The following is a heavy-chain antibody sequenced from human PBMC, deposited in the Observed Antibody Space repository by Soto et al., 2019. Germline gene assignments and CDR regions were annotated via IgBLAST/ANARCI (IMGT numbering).Heavy chain of an antibody. CDR3: ARPHYDSNTFYSFFDY. CDR2: IFHGGST. CDR1: DGSSSGYY. Sequence: SETLSLTCAVYDGSSSGYYWSWIRQPPGKGPEWIGEIFHGGSTDYSPSLKSRVTISVDTSKNQFSLELSSVTAADTAVYYCARPHYDSNTFYSFFDYWGQGTLVTVSS. J-gene: IGHJ4*02. D-gene: IGHD3-22*01. V-gene: IGHV4-34*12.